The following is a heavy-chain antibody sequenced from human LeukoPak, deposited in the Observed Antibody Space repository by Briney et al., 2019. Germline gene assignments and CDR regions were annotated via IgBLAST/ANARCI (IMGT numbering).Heavy chain of an antibody. CDR2: IRNKANSYTT. D-gene: IGHD3-3*01. J-gene: IGHJ4*02. CDR1: GFTFSDYY. V-gene: IGHV3-72*01. Sequence: PGGSLRLSCAVSGFTFSDYYMDWVRQAPGKGLEWVGRIRNKANSYTTEYAASVKGGFTISRDDSKNSLYLQMNSLKAEDTAMYYCARGVLWSGYFYFDYWGRGTLVTVSS. CDR3: ARGVLWSGYFYFDY.